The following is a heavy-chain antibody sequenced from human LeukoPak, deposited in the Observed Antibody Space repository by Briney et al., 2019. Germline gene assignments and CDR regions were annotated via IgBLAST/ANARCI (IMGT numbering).Heavy chain of an antibody. J-gene: IGHJ3*02. V-gene: IGHV1-18*01. Sequence: ASVTVSCKPSGYTFTSYGISWVRQAPGQGLEWMGWISGYNGNTKYAQKLQCRVTMTTDTSTSTAYMELRSPRSDDTAVYYCARDSLQIYYDSSGYHLDAFDNWGQGTMVTVSS. CDR2: ISGYNGNT. D-gene: IGHD3-22*01. CDR1: GYTFTSYG. CDR3: ARDSLQIYYDSSGYHLDAFDN.